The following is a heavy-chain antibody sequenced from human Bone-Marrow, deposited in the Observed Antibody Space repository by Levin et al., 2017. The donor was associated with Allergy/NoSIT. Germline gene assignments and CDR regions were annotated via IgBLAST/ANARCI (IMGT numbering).Heavy chain of an antibody. V-gene: IGHV1-2*06. J-gene: IGHJ4*02. CDR2: VKSYSGDT. CDR1: GFTFTDYS. D-gene: IGHD4-23*01. Sequence: ASVKVSCRASGFTFTDYSIHWVRQAPGQGLQWMGRVKSYSGDTNYSQKFQGRVTMTSDTSISTAYMEIMSLRSDDTAVYFCAGAEVTTIGYFDSWGQGTLVIVSS. CDR3: AGAEVTTIGYFDS.